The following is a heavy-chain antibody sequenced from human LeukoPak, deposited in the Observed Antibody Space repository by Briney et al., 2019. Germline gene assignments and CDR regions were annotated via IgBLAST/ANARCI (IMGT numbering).Heavy chain of an antibody. CDR1: GFTFDDYA. V-gene: IGHV3-43D*03. CDR3: AKDMGGRGAVAFGYYMDV. CDR2: ISGVVGST. Sequence: GGSLRLSCAASGFTFDDYAMHWVRHAPGKGLEWVSLISGVVGSTYYADSVKGRLTISRDNSKNSLYLQMNSLRAEDTALYYCAKDMGGRGAVAFGYYMDVWGKGTTVTVSS. D-gene: IGHD1-26*01. J-gene: IGHJ6*03.